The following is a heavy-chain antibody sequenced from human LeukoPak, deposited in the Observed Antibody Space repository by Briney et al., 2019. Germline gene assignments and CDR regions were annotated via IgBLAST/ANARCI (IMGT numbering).Heavy chain of an antibody. CDR2: IYYSGST. CDR3: ARDLMMVRPNYYYYYMDV. Sequence: SQTLSLTCTVSGGSINNGGYYWSWIRQHPGKGLEWIGYIYYSGSTNYNPSLKSRVTISVDTSKNQFSLKLSSVTAADTAVYYCARDLMMVRPNYYYYYMDVWGKGTTVTVSS. CDR1: GGSINNGGYY. V-gene: IGHV4-61*08. J-gene: IGHJ6*03. D-gene: IGHD3-10*01.